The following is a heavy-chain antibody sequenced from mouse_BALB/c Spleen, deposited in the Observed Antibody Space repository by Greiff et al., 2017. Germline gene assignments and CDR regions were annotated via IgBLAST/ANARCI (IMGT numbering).Heavy chain of an antibody. Sequence: QVHVKQSGAELVKPGASVKLSCKASGYTFTSYWMHWVKQRPGQGLEWIGEITPSNGRTNYNEKFKIKATLTVDKSSSTAYMQLSSLTSEDSAVYYSASYYGSSYWFADWGQGTLVTVSA. V-gene: IGHV1S81*02. D-gene: IGHD1-1*01. CDR1: GYTFTSYW. J-gene: IGHJ3*01. CDR2: ITPSNGRT. CDR3: ASYYGSSYWFAD.